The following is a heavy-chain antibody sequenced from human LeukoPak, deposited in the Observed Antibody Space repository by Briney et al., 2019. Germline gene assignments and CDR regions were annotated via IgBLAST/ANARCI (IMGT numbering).Heavy chain of an antibody. V-gene: IGHV3-30*04. CDR2: ISYDGSNK. J-gene: IGHJ4*02. CDR3: ARETPGQLLLWFGELVY. Sequence: GGSLRLSCAASGFTFSSYAMHWVRQAPGKGLEWVAVISYDGSNKYYADSVKGRFTISRDNSKNTLYLQMNSLRAEDTAVYYCARETPGQLLLWFGELVYWGQGTLVTVSS. CDR1: GFTFSSYA. D-gene: IGHD3-10*01.